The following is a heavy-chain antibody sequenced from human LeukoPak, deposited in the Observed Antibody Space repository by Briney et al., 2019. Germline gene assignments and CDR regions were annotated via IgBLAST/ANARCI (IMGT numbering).Heavy chain of an antibody. J-gene: IGHJ4*02. V-gene: IGHV3-53*01. Sequence: GGSLRLSWAASGFTVSSNYMSWVRQAPGKGLEWVSVIYSGGSTYYADSVKGRFTISRDNSKNTLYLQMNSLRAEDTAVYYCARDNIYCSGSSCYSEGFDYWGQGTLVTVSS. CDR2: IYSGGST. CDR3: ARDNIYCSGSSCYSEGFDY. D-gene: IGHD2-15*01. CDR1: GFTVSSNY.